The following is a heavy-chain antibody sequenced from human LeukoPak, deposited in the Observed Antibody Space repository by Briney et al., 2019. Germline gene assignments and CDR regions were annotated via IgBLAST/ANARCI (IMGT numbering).Heavy chain of an antibody. D-gene: IGHD3-10*01. Sequence: GGSLRLSCAASGFTVSSNYMSWVRQAPGKGLEWVSVIYSGGSTYYADSVKGRFTISRDNSKNTLYLQMNSLRAEDTAVYYCARDRKELLWFGESHYFDYWGQGTLVTVSS. J-gene: IGHJ4*02. CDR2: IYSGGST. CDR1: GFTVSSNY. V-gene: IGHV3-53*01. CDR3: ARDRKELLWFGESHYFDY.